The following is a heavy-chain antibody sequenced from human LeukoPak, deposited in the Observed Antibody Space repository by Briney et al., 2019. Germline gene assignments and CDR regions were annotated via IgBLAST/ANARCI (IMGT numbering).Heavy chain of an antibody. J-gene: IGHJ4*02. CDR3: ARVAAAGRSDVWSLDY. V-gene: IGHV4-4*07. CDR1: GGFISSYY. D-gene: IGHD6-13*01. Sequence: SETLSLTCTVSGGFISSYYWSWIRQPAGKGLECIGRIYSSGTTNYNPSLKSRVTMSVDTSKNQFSLKLSSVTAADTAVYYCARVAAAGRSDVWSLDYWGQGTLVTVSS. CDR2: IYSSGTT.